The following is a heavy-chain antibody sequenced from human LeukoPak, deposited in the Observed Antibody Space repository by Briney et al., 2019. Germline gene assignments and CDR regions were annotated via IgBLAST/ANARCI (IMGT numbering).Heavy chain of an antibody. CDR3: ARDMTTATTCYLQH. Sequence: GGSLRLSCAASGFTFSTYSMNWVRQAPGKGLEWVSSISSSSNYIYYADSVKGRFSISRDDAKNSLFLQMNGLRAEDTAVYYCARDMTTATTCYLQHWGKGTLVTVSS. CDR1: GFTFSTYS. J-gene: IGHJ1*01. V-gene: IGHV3-21*01. CDR2: ISSSSNYI. D-gene: IGHD4-17*01.